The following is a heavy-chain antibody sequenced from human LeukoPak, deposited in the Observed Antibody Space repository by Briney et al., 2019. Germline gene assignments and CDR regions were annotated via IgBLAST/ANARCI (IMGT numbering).Heavy chain of an antibody. V-gene: IGHV3-33*01. CDR1: GFTFSSYG. CDR2: IWYDGSNK. J-gene: IGHJ6*03. Sequence: GRSLRLSCAASGFTFSSYGMHWVRQAPGKGLEWVAVIWYDGSNKYYADSVKGRFTISRDNSKNTLYLQMNSLRAEDTAVYYCARGLITGTSQYYYYMDVWSKGTTVAVSS. D-gene: IGHD1-7*01. CDR3: ARGLITGTSQYYYYMDV.